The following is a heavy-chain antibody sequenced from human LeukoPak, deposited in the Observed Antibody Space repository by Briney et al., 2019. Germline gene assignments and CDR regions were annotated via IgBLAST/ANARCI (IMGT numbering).Heavy chain of an antibody. J-gene: IGHJ4*02. D-gene: IGHD2-21*01. V-gene: IGHV3-23*01. CDR2: IYENGGTT. CDR3: AKDFRIGYSAHFDY. CDR1: GFTFRSHA. Sequence: GGSLRLSCVGSGFTFRSHAMSWVRQAPEKGLEFVSGIYENGGTTYYADSVKGRFSISRDNSKNILYLQMDSLRGEDTAVYYCAKDFRIGYSAHFDYWGQGALVTVSS.